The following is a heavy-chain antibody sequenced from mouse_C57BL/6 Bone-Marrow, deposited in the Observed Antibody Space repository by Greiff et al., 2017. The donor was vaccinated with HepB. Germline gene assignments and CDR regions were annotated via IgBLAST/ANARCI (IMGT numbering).Heavy chain of an antibody. CDR1: GYTFTSYG. V-gene: IGHV1-81*01. CDR3: ARRHYYGSSLWDY. CDR2: IYPRSGNT. J-gene: IGHJ2*01. D-gene: IGHD1-1*01. Sequence: SGAELARPGASVKLSCKASGYTFTSYGISWVKQRTGQGLEWIGEIYPRSGNTYYNEKFKGKATLTADKSSSTAYMELRSLTSEDSAVYFCARRHYYGSSLWDYWGQGTTLTVSS.